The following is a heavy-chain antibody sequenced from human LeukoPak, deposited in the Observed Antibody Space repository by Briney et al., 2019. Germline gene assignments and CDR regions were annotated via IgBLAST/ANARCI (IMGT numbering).Heavy chain of an antibody. V-gene: IGHV3-33*01. CDR2: IWYDGSIK. J-gene: IGHJ6*02. CDR1: GFTFSGYG. CDR3: ARIGCSGGNCNPYHYYDMDV. Sequence: GGSLRLSCAASGFTFSGYGMHWVRQAPGKGLEWVAIIWYDGSIKYYTDSVKGRFTISRDNSKNTMYLQMNSLRVEYTAVYYCARIGCSGGNCNPYHYYDMDVWGQGTTVTVSS. D-gene: IGHD2-15*01.